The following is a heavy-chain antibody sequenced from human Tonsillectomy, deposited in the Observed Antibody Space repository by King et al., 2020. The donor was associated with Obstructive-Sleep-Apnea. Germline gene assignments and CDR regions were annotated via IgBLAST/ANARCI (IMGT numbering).Heavy chain of an antibody. J-gene: IGHJ4*02. D-gene: IGHD3-10*01. CDR1: GFISSDW. Sequence: VQLVESGGGLAQPGGSLRLSCAASGFISSDWMHWVRQAPGKGLVWVSHISENGATFFADSVKGRFTISRDTAKKTMYLQLNSLRVEDTAVYYCGRDLVIGSGSIGDWGQGTLVTVSS. CDR3: GRDLVIGSGSIGD. CDR2: ISENGAT. V-gene: IGHV3-74*01.